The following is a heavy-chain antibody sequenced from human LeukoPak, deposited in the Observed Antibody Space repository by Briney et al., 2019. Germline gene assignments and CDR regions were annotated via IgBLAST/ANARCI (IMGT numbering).Heavy chain of an antibody. J-gene: IGHJ4*02. CDR2: INHSGST. D-gene: IGHD1-26*01. V-gene: IGHV4-34*01. CDR1: GGSFSGYY. CDR3: ARVRRRKGAGSYPIDY. Sequence: SETLSLTCAVYGGSFSGYYWSWIRQPPGKGLEWIGEINHSGSTNYNPSLKSRVTISVDTSKNQFSLKLSSVTAADTAVYYCARVRRRKGAGSYPIDYWGQGTLVTVSS.